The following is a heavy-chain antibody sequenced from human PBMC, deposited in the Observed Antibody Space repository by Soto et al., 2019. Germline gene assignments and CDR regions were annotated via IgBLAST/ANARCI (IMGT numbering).Heavy chain of an antibody. V-gene: IGHV3-23*01. CDR1: GFTFSSYA. D-gene: IGHD6-13*01. Sequence: EVQLLESGGGLVQPGGSLRLSCAASGFTFSSYAMSWVRQAPGKGLEWVSAISGSGGSTYYADSVKGRFTISRENSKNTLYLQMNSLRAEDTAVYYCAKLKYSSSWYDGMDVWGQGTTVTVSS. CDR3: AKLKYSSSWYDGMDV. CDR2: ISGSGGST. J-gene: IGHJ6*02.